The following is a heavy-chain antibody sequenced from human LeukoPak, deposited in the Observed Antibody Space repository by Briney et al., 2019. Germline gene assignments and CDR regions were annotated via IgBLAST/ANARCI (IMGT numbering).Heavy chain of an antibody. J-gene: IGHJ3*02. Sequence: PGGSLRLSCAASGFTFSSYAMHWVRQAPGKGLEWVAVISYDGSNKYYADSVKGRFTISRDNSKNTLYLQMNSLRAEDTAVYYCARDLRVENGAFDIWGQGTMVTVSS. CDR1: GFTFSSYA. V-gene: IGHV3-30*04. D-gene: IGHD3-3*01. CDR2: ISYDGSNK. CDR3: ARDLRVENGAFDI.